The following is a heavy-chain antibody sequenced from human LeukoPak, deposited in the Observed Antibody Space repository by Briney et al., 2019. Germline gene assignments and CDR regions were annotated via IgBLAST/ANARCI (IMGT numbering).Heavy chain of an antibody. V-gene: IGHV2-5*02. D-gene: IGHD6-13*01. CDR3: AHKDSAGYSSSWWYFDY. CDR2: IYWDDDK. J-gene: IGHJ4*02. Sequence: GPGPTLVKPTQTLTLTCTFSGFSLSTSGVGVGWIRQPPGKALERLALIYWDDDKRYSTPLKTRLQISKATSKNQVVLTMTNMDPVDTATYYCAHKDSAGYSSSWWYFDYWGQGTLVTVSS. CDR1: GFSLSTSGVG.